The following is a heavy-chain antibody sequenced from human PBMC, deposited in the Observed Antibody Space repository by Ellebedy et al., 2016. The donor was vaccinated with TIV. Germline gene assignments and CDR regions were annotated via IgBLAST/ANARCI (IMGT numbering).Heavy chain of an antibody. CDR3: ARDFTRGIYCSRGSCYSSVFDY. J-gene: IGHJ4*02. CDR1: GFTFSTYW. Sequence: GGSLRLXCAASGFTFSTYWMSWVRQAPGKGLEWVANIKEDGSEKSYVDSVKGRFTLSRDNAKNSLYLQMNSLRAEDTAVYYCARDFTRGIYCSRGSCYSSVFDYWGQGTQVTVSS. V-gene: IGHV3-7*01. D-gene: IGHD2-15*01. CDR2: IKEDGSEK.